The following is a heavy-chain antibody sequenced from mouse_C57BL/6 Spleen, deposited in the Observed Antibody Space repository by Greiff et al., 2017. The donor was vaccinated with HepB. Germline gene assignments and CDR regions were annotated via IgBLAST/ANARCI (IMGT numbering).Heavy chain of an antibody. CDR1: GFTFSDYG. J-gene: IGHJ1*03. CDR3: GRGLGKRYFDV. D-gene: IGHD4-1*01. V-gene: IGHV5-17*01. Sequence: EVMLVESGGGLVKPGGSLKLSCAASGFTFSDYGMHWVRQAPEKGLEWVAYISSGSSTNYYADTVKGRITISRDNAKNTLFLQMTSLRSEDTAKYSCGRGLGKRYFDVWGTGTTVTVSS. CDR2: ISSGSSTN.